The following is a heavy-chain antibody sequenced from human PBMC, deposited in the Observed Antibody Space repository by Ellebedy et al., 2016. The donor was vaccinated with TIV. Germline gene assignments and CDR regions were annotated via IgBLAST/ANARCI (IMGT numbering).Heavy chain of an antibody. V-gene: IGHV3-33*01. J-gene: IGHJ6*02. CDR3: AREVLGCQGDMDV. CDR2: IWSDGSLN. CDR1: GFTFSNYH. Sequence: PGGSLRLSCAASGFTFSNYHMHWVRQAPGKGLEWVALIWSDGSLNYYADSVKGRFTLSRDSSKNTLYLQMNSLRADDTALYYCAREVLGCQGDMDVWGQGTAVTVSS. D-gene: IGHD4/OR15-4a*01.